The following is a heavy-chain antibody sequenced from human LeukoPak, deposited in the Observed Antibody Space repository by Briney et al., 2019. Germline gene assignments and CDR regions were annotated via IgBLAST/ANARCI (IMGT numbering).Heavy chain of an antibody. CDR3: ARDSVAYCGGDCYSPEDDAFDI. Sequence: ASVKVSCKASGYTFTSYGISWVRQAPGQGLEWMGWISAYNGNTNYAQKLQGRVTMTTDTSTSTAYMELRSLRSDDTAVYYCARDSVAYCGGDCYSPEDDAFDIWGQGTMVTVSS. D-gene: IGHD2-21*02. J-gene: IGHJ3*02. CDR2: ISAYNGNT. V-gene: IGHV1-18*01. CDR1: GYTFTSYG.